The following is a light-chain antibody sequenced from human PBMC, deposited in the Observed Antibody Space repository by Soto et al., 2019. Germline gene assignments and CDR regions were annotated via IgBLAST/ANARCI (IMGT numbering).Light chain of an antibody. V-gene: IGKV1-5*01. CDR2: DAS. J-gene: IGKJ2*01. CDR3: QQYTSFSS. CDR1: QSVRNW. Sequence: DIQMTQSPSTLSASVGDRVTITCRASQSVRNWLAWYQKKQGKAPKLLIFDASNLESGVPSRFSGTGSGTEFTLTISSLQPDDFATYYCQQYTSFSSFGQGTKLEIK.